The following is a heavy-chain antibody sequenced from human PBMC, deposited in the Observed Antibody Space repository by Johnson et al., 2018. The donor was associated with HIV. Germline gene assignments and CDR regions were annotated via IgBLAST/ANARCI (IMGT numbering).Heavy chain of an antibody. J-gene: IGHJ3*02. D-gene: IGHD2-21*02. CDR2: ISWDGGRT. Sequence: QVLLVESGGGLVQPGGSVRLSCAASGFTFSSYDMHWVRQAPGKGLEWVSLISWDGGRTYYADSVKGRFTISRDNAKNSLFLRMSSLRAEDTAVYYCAKAHFPYCGGDCYSFAFDIWGQGTVVTVSS. V-gene: IGHV3-NL1*01. CDR1: GFTFSSYD. CDR3: AKAHFPYCGGDCYSFAFDI.